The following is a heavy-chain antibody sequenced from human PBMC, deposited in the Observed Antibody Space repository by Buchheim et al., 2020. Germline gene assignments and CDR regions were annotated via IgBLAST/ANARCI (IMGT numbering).Heavy chain of an antibody. Sequence: QVQLVESGRGVVQPGRSLRLSCAASGFTFSSYGMHWVRQAPGKGLEWVAVISYDGSNKYYADSVKGRFTISRDNSKTTLYLQMNSLRAEDTAVYYCAKDPSGSYYYYGMDVWGQGTT. D-gene: IGHD1-26*01. V-gene: IGHV3-30*18. CDR2: ISYDGSNK. J-gene: IGHJ6*02. CDR3: AKDPSGSYYYYGMDV. CDR1: GFTFSSYG.